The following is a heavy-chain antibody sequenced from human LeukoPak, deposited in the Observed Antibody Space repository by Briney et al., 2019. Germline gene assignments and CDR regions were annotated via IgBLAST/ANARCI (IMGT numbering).Heavy chain of an antibody. J-gene: IGHJ4*02. Sequence: GGSLTLSCAASGFTVSSNYMSWIRQAPGKGLEWVSVIYCGGSTYYADSVKRRFTISRDNSKNPLYLQMNSLRAEDTAVYYCARGPGDSGSSLVGYWGQETLVTVSS. CDR1: GFTVSSNY. V-gene: IGHV3-53*01. CDR2: IYCGGST. D-gene: IGHD1-26*01. CDR3: ARGPGDSGSSLVGY.